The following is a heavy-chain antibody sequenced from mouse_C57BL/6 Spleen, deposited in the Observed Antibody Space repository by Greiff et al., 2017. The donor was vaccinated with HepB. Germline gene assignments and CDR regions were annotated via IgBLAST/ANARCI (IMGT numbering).Heavy chain of an antibody. Sequence: EVMLVESEGGLVQPGSSMKLSCTASGFTFSDYYMAWVRQVPEKGLEWVANINYDGSSTYYLDSLKSRFIISRDNAKNILDLQMSSLKSEDTATYYCARGNLDYWGQGTSVTVSS. CDR2: INYDGSST. CDR1: GFTFSDYY. V-gene: IGHV5-16*01. CDR3: ARGNLDY. J-gene: IGHJ4*01.